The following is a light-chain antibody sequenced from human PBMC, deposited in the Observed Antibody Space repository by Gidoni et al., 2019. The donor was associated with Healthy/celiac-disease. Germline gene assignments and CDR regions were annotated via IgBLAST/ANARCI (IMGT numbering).Light chain of an antibody. Sequence: EIVLTQSPATLSLSPGERATLSCRASQSVSSYLAWCQQKPGQAPRLPIYDASNRATGIPARFSGSGSGTDFTLTISSLEPEDFAVYYCQQRSNWPPYTFGQGTKLEIK. V-gene: IGKV3-11*01. CDR2: DAS. CDR3: QQRSNWPPYT. J-gene: IGKJ2*01. CDR1: QSVSSY.